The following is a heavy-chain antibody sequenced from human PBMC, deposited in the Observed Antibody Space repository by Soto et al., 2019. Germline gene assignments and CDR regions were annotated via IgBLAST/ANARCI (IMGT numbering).Heavy chain of an antibody. CDR1: GGTFSSYA. Sequence: SVKVSCKASGGTFSSYAISWVRQAPGQGLEWMGGIIPIFGTANYAQKFQGRVTITADESTSTAYMELSSLRSEDTAVYYCARDRPAGRGSGSYGLDYWGQGTLVTVSS. J-gene: IGHJ4*02. CDR2: IIPIFGTA. V-gene: IGHV1-69*13. D-gene: IGHD3-10*01. CDR3: ARDRPAGRGSGSYGLDY.